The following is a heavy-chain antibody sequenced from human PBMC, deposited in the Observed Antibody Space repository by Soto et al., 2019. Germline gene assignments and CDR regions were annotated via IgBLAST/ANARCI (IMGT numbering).Heavy chain of an antibody. Sequence: SETLSLTCAVYGGSFSGYYWSWIRQPPGKGLEWIGEINHSGSTNYNPSLKSRVTISVDTSKNQFSLKLSSVTAADTAVYYCALRIAATDYWGQGTLVTVSS. J-gene: IGHJ4*02. CDR2: INHSGST. CDR3: ALRIAATDY. CDR1: GGSFSGYY. D-gene: IGHD6-13*01. V-gene: IGHV4-34*01.